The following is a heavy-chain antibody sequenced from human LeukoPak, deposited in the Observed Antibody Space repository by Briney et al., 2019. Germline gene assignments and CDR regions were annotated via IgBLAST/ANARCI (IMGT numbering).Heavy chain of an antibody. CDR1: GYTFTGYY. CDR2: INPDSGGT. V-gene: IGHV1-2*02. D-gene: IGHD3-10*01. J-gene: IGHJ4*02. Sequence: ASVKVSCKASGYTFTGYYIHWVRQAPGQGLEWMGWINPDSGGTNYAQKLQGRVTMTTDTSTSTAYMELRSLRSDDTAVYYCARDTRLVGSGGDYWGQGTLVTVSS. CDR3: ARDTRLVGSGGDY.